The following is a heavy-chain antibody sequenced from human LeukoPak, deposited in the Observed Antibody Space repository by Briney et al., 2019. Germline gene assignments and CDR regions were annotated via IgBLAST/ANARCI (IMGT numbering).Heavy chain of an antibody. Sequence: GGSLRLSCAASGFTFSTYGMHWVRQAPGKGLEWVAVIWYDGSDKYYADSVKGRFTISRDNSKNTLYLQMNSLRAEDTAVYYCARAGDYGDFLWENVFDIWGQGTMVTVSS. CDR3: ARAGDYGDFLWENVFDI. CDR2: IWYDGSDK. D-gene: IGHD4-17*01. CDR1: GFTFSTYG. J-gene: IGHJ3*02. V-gene: IGHV3-33*01.